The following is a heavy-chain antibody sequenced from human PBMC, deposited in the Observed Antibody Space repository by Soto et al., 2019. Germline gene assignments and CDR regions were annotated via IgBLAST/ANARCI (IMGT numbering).Heavy chain of an antibody. CDR1: GYNFISDG. Sequence: QVQLVQSGAELKKPGASVKVSCKASGYNFISDGITWVRQAPGQGLAWMGWISGYNGNPNYEQRLQGRVTMTTDTSTNTAYMEMRSLRSDDTAVYYCARDLAEDSNSEYYASPGYFYDYGMDVGGQGTTVTVSS. CDR3: ARDLAEDSNSEYYASPGYFYDYGMDV. V-gene: IGHV1-18*01. J-gene: IGHJ6*02. D-gene: IGHD4-4*01. CDR2: ISGYNGNP.